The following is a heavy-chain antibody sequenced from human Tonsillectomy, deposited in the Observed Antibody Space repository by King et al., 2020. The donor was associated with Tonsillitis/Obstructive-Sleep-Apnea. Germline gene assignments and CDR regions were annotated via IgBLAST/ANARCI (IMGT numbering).Heavy chain of an antibody. Sequence: QMQLQESGPGLVKPSETLSLTCTVSGGSVNGGRYYWSWIRQPPGKGLEYIGFIFYSGSTDYNPSLKSRVTISLDTSKNQFSLRLSSVTTADTAVYYCARGMESWFHFDYWGQGTLVTVSS. CDR3: ARGMESWFHFDY. CDR1: GGSVNGGRYY. J-gene: IGHJ4*02. CDR2: IFYSGST. D-gene: IGHD6-13*01. V-gene: IGHV4-61*01.